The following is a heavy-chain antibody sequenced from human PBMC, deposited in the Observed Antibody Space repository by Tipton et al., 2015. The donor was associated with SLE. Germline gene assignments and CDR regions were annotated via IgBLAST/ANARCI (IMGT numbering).Heavy chain of an antibody. CDR2: ISSSSSYI. CDR1: GFTFSSYS. Sequence: GSLRLSCAASGFTFSSYSMNWVRQAPGKGLEWVSSISSSSSYIYYADSVKGRFTISRDNAKNSLYLQMNSLRAEDTAVYYCARDGGIVGATYYFDYWGQGTLVTVSS. CDR3: ARDGGIVGATYYFDY. J-gene: IGHJ4*02. V-gene: IGHV3-21*01. D-gene: IGHD1-26*01.